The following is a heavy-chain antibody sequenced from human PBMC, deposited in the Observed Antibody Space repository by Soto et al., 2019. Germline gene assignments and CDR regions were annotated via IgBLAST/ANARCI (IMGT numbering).Heavy chain of an antibody. D-gene: IGHD5-18*01. Sequence: QVQLVQSGAEVKKPGSSVKVSCKASGGTFSSYAISWVRXAPGQGLEWMGGIIPIFGTANYAQKFQGRVTITADESTSTAYMELSSLRSEDTAVYYCARGGSEDTAMYYYFDYWGQGTLVTVSS. J-gene: IGHJ4*02. CDR1: GGTFSSYA. V-gene: IGHV1-69*01. CDR3: ARGGSEDTAMYYYFDY. CDR2: IIPIFGTA.